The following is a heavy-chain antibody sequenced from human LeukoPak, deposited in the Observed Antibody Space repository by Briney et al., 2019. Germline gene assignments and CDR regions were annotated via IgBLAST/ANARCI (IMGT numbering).Heavy chain of an antibody. CDR2: INPNSGGT. D-gene: IGHD3-9*01. CDR3: ARSPHILTGENFDY. J-gene: IGHJ4*02. Sequence: ASVKVSCKASGYSFTAYYMHWVRQAPGQGLQWMGWINPNSGGTNYAQKFQGRVTMTRDTSITTAYMEMSRLRSDDTALYYCARSPHILTGENFDYWGQGTLVTVSS. V-gene: IGHV1-2*02. CDR1: GYSFTAYY.